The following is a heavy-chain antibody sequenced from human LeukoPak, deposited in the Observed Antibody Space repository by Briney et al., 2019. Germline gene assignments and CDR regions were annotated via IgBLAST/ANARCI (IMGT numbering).Heavy chain of an antibody. V-gene: IGHV4-59*12. J-gene: IGHJ4*02. CDR1: GGSISSYY. CDR3: ARVLVPAAFFDY. Sequence: SETLSLTCTVSGGSISSYYWSWIRQPQGKGLEWIGYIYYSGSTYYNPSLKSRVTISVDTSKNQFSLKLSSVTAADTAVYYCARVLVPAAFFDYWGQGTLVTVSS. D-gene: IGHD2-2*01. CDR2: IYYSGST.